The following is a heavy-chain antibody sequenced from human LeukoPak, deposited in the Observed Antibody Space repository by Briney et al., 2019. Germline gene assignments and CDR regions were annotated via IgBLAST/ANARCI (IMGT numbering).Heavy chain of an antibody. D-gene: IGHD6-13*01. CDR2: IIPIFGIA. Sequence: GASVKVSCKASGGTFSSYAISWVRQAPGQGLEWMGRIIPIFGIANYAQKFQGRVTITAGKSTSTAYMELGSLRSEDTAVYYCAREVAEGGSSWTLYYFDYWGQGTLVTVSS. J-gene: IGHJ4*02. CDR1: GGTFSSYA. CDR3: AREVAEGGSSWTLYYFDY. V-gene: IGHV1-69*04.